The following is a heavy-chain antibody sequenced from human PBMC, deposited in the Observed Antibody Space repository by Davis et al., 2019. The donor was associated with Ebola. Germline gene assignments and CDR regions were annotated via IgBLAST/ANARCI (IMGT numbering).Heavy chain of an antibody. CDR3: ARAQFPTTSDH. CDR2: INPHNGNT. J-gene: IGHJ4*02. D-gene: IGHD1-1*01. V-gene: IGHV1-18*04. Sequence: ASVQVSCKASGYTFTNYGITWVRQAPGQGHEWMGWINPHNGNTNYAQNVQGRVIMTSDTATTTAYMEVGSLRSDDTTVYYCARAQFPTTSDHWGQGTLVTVSS. CDR1: GYTFTNYG.